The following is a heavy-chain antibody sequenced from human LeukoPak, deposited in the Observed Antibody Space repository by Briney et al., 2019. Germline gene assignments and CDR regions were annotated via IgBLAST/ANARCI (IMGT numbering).Heavy chain of an antibody. CDR2: INTDGSST. V-gene: IGHV3-74*01. CDR3: AKVDDFWSGYFDY. Sequence: GSLRLSCAASGFTFSSYWMHWVRQAPGKGLVWVSRINTDGSSTRYADSVMGRITISRDNAKNTLYLQMNSLRAEDTAVYYCAKVDDFWSGYFDYWGQGTLVTVSS. CDR1: GFTFSSYW. J-gene: IGHJ4*02. D-gene: IGHD3-3*01.